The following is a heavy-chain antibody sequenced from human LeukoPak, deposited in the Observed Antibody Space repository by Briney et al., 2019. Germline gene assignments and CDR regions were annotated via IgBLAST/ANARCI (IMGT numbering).Heavy chain of an antibody. Sequence: ASVKVSCNASGYTFTGYYMHWVRQAPGQGLEWMGWINPNSGGTNYAQKFQGRVTMTRDTSISTAYMELSRLRSDDTAVYYCARDRVRGVPFDYWGQGTLVTVSS. D-gene: IGHD3-10*01. J-gene: IGHJ4*02. CDR2: INPNSGGT. V-gene: IGHV1-2*02. CDR3: ARDRVRGVPFDY. CDR1: GYTFTGYY.